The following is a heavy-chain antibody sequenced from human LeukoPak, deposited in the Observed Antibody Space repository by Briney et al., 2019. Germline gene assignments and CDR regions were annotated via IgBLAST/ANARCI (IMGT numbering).Heavy chain of an antibody. CDR3: ARWMATVTTPDY. Sequence: GASVKVSCKASGYTFTGFYLHWVRQAPGQGLEWMGWINPNSGGTNYAQKFQGRVTMTRDTSISTAYMELSRLRSDDTAVYYCARWMATVTTPDYWGQGTLVTVSS. CDR1: GYTFTGFY. D-gene: IGHD4-11*01. CDR2: INPNSGGT. V-gene: IGHV1-2*02. J-gene: IGHJ4*02.